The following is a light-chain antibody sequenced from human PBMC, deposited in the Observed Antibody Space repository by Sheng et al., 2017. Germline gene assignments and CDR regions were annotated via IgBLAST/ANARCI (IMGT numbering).Light chain of an antibody. V-gene: IGKV3D-15*01. J-gene: IGKJ2*01. CDR3: QQYHNWLLYT. Sequence: DTVMTQSPATLSVSPGERATLSCRASQGIGSNLAWYQQKPGQPPRLLIYGASTRATGIPVRFSGSGSGXDFALTISGLQSEDFAVYYCQQYHNWLLYTFGQGTKVEIK. CDR1: QGIGSN. CDR2: GAS.